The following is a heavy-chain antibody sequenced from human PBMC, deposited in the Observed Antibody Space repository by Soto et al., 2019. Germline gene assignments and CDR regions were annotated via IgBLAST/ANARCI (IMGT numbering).Heavy chain of an antibody. D-gene: IGHD5-18*01. J-gene: IGHJ4*02. Sequence: SVNVSFKGSGNTFTYFYLHWVRQAPGQALEWMGWITPFNGNTKYAQKFQDRVTFTGDTSLNTAYMELSSLRSDDTAMFYCASGSYDASVYFDYWGQGTLVTVSS. CDR1: GNTFTYFY. V-gene: IGHV1-45*02. CDR2: ITPFNGNT. CDR3: ASGSYDASVYFDY.